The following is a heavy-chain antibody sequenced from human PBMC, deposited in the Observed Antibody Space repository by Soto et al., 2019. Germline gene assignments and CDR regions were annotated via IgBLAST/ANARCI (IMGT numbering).Heavy chain of an antibody. CDR2: INPNGGST. CDR1: GYTFINYY. Sequence: QVQLVQSGAEVKKPGASVKVSCKASGYTFINYYIHWVRQAPGQGLEWMGVINPNGGSTVYAQKFQGRVTLTRDPSTCTVYVELSSLRSDDTAVYFCVRATAARQRDYSYHYYLHIWGKGTTVTVSS. J-gene: IGHJ6*03. V-gene: IGHV1-46*03. CDR3: VRATAARQRDYSYHYYLHI. D-gene: IGHD6-6*01.